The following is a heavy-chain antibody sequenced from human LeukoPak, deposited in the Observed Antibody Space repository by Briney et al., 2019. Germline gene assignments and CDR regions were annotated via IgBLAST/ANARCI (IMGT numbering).Heavy chain of an antibody. V-gene: IGHV3-53*01. J-gene: IGHJ4*02. CDR3: ARTGSGWYGPFDY. Sequence: GGSLRLSCAASGFTVSSNYMSWVRQAPGKGLEWVSVIYSGGSTYYADSVKGRFTISRDNSKNTLYLQMNSLRAEDTAVYYCARTGSGWYGPFDYWGQGTLVTVSS. CDR2: IYSGGST. CDR1: GFTVSSNY. D-gene: IGHD6-19*01.